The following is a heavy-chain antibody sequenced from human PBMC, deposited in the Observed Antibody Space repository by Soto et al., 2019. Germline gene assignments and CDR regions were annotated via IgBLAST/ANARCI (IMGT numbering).Heavy chain of an antibody. CDR2: ISAYNGNT. D-gene: IGHD2-15*01. J-gene: IGHJ6*02. CDR3: ARDAPWWDYYYGMDV. Sequence: QVQLVQSGAEVKKPGASVKVSCKASGYTFTSYGISWVRQAPGQGLEWMGWISAYNGNTNYAQKLQGRVTMTTATSTSTVYMELRSLRSDDTAVYYCARDAPWWDYYYGMDVWGQGTTVTVSS. CDR1: GYTFTSYG. V-gene: IGHV1-18*01.